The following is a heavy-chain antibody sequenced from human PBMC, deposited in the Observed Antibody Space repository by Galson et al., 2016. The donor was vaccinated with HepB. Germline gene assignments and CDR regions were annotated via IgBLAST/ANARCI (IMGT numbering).Heavy chain of an antibody. J-gene: IGHJ1*01. D-gene: IGHD3-22*01. CDR3: AQYYYDSSGYIEYFQN. CDR1: GFSISTYW. CDR2: IKQDGSEK. Sequence: SGAEVKKPGESLKISCAASGFSISTYWMSWVRQVPGKGLEWVANIKQDGSEKYYVDSVKGRFTISRDNVKKSLFLQMNSLRAEDTADYYCAQYYYDSSGYIEYFQNWGQGSRVTVPS. V-gene: IGHV3-7*03.